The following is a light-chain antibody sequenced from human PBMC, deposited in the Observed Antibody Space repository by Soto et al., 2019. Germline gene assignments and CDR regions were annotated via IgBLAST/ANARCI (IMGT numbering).Light chain of an antibody. CDR2: GAS. J-gene: IGKJ3*01. V-gene: IGKV3-20*01. CDR3: QEYGASPFT. CDR1: ESIYINS. Sequence: EIVLTLSPGTLSLSPGESATLSCKASESIYINSFAWYYQKPGQPPRLLIYGASTRATGIPDRFSGSGSGTDFVLSIDRLEVEDSGIYYCQEYGASPFTFGPGTRVDIK.